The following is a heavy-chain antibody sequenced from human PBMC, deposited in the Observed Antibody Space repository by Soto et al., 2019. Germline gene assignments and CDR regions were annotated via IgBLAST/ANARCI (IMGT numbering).Heavy chain of an antibody. V-gene: IGHV3-15*01. J-gene: IGHJ4*02. CDR2: IKSKTDGGTT. D-gene: IGHD3-10*01. Sequence: EVQLVESGGGLVKPGGSLRLSCAASGFTFSNAWMSWVRQAPGKGLEWVGRIKSKTDGGTTDYAAPVKGRFTISRDDSKNTLYLQMNSLKTEDTAVYYCTTDGLPVGVLTESDYWGQGTLVTVSS. CDR1: GFTFSNAW. CDR3: TTDGLPVGVLTESDY.